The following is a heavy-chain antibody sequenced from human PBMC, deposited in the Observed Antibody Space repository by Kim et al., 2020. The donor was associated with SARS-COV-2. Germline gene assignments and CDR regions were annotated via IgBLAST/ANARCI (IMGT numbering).Heavy chain of an antibody. V-gene: IGHV7-4-1*02. CDR2: INTNTGNP. D-gene: IGHD4-17*01. J-gene: IGHJ5*02. Sequence: ASVKVSCKASGYTFTSYAMNWVRQAPGQGLEWMGWINTNTGNPTYAQGFTGRFVFSLDTSVGTAYLQISSLKAEDTAVYYCARARTTVTINWFDPWGQGTLVTVSS. CDR1: GYTFTSYA. CDR3: ARARTTVTINWFDP.